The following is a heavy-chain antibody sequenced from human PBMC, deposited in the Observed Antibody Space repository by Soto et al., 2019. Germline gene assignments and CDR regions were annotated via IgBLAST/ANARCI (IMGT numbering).Heavy chain of an antibody. Sequence: PGGSLRLSCAASGFTFSSYSMNWVRQAPGKGLEWVSSISSSSSYIYYADSVKGRFTISRDNAKNSLYLQMNSLRAEDTAVYYCARDLGGAFWSGYYTYYYYGMDVWGEGTTVTVYS. CDR2: ISSSSSYI. V-gene: IGHV3-21*01. D-gene: IGHD3-3*01. CDR3: ARDLGGAFWSGYYTYYYYGMDV. J-gene: IGHJ6*04. CDR1: GFTFSSYS.